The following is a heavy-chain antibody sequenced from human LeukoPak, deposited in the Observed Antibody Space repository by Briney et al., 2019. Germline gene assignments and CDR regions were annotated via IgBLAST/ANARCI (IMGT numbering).Heavy chain of an antibody. D-gene: IGHD1-1*01. CDR3: ARYNWNDVVSALDS. V-gene: IGHV1-2*02. Sequence: ASVRVSFKASGYTFSVYYIHWVRQAPGQGLEWMGWINPNNGATHYAEKFQGGVTMTRDTSITTFYMEVSSLRSDDTACYYCARYNWNDVVSALDSWGQGTLVTVS. CDR1: GYTFSVYY. CDR2: INPNNGAT. J-gene: IGHJ4*02.